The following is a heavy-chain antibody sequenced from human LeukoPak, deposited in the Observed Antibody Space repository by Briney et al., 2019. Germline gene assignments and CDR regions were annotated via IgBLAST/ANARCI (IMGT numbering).Heavy chain of an antibody. CDR3: ARDHPGYYDILTGYCRRLGFDY. D-gene: IGHD3-9*01. CDR1: GYTFTSYG. V-gene: IGHV1-18*01. CDR2: ISAYNGNT. J-gene: IGHJ4*02. Sequence: ASVKVSCKASGYTFTSYGISWVRQAPGQGLEWMGWISAYNGNTNYAQKLQGRVTMTTDTSTSTAYMELRSLRSDDTAVYYCARDHPGYYDILTGYCRRLGFDYWGQGTLVTVSS.